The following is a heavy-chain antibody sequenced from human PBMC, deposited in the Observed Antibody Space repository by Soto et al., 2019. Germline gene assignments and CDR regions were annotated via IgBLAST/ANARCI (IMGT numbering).Heavy chain of an antibody. V-gene: IGHV3-7*05. CDR1: GFTFSRFW. CDR2: IKEDGSEK. D-gene: IGHD3-10*01. J-gene: IGHJ4*02. CDR3: GRRMWFGGGEFFFDY. Sequence: EVQLVESGGGLVQPGGSLRLSCAASGFTFSRFWMTWVRQAPGKGLEWVANIKEDGSEKYYVDSVKGRFTISRDNAKNSLYLQMNSLRAEETAVYYWGRRMWFGGGEFFFDYWGQGTLVTVSS.